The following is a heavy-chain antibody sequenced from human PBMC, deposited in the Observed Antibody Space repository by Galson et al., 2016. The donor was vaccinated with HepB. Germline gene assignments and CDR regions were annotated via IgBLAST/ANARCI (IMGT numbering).Heavy chain of an antibody. V-gene: IGHV4-39*01. J-gene: IGHJ4*02. D-gene: IGHD3-10*01. CDR2: MYYSENT. CDR3: ASQDSVLLWFGELLDAQPQGMQFDF. Sequence: SETLSLTCTVSGASISNSSYYWAWIRQPPGKGLEWIGSMYYSENTYYNPSLKSRVTISVDTSKNQFSLKLSSVTAADTAVYYCASQDSVLLWFGELLDAQPQGMQFDFWGQGTLVTVSS. CDR1: GASISNSSYY.